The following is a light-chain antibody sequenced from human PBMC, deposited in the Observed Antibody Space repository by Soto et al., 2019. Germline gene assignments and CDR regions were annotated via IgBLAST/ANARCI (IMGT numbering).Light chain of an antibody. CDR3: QQYGSSPLT. Sequence: EIVLTQSPGTLSLSPGERATLSCRASESFANTYLAWYQQKPGQAPRLLISGASSRATGIPDRFSGSVSGTDYTLTISRLEPEDSAVYYCQQYGSSPLTFGGGTKVEIK. J-gene: IGKJ4*01. CDR2: GAS. CDR1: ESFANTY. V-gene: IGKV3-20*01.